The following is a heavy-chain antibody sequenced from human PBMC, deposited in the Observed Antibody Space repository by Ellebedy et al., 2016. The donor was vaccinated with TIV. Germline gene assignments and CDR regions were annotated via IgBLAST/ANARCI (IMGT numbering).Heavy chain of an antibody. CDR2: INSDGSST. Sequence: GGSLRLXCAASGFTFSSYWMHWVRQAPGKGLVWVSRINSDGSSTSYADSVKGRFTISRDNSKNTLYLQMNSLRAEDTAVYYCAKGEAIAVAEIDYWGRGTLVTVSS. V-gene: IGHV3-74*01. CDR3: AKGEAIAVAEIDY. J-gene: IGHJ4*02. D-gene: IGHD6-19*01. CDR1: GFTFSSYW.